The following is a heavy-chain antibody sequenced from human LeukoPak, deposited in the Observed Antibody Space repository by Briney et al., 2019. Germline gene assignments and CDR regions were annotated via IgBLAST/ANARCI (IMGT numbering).Heavy chain of an antibody. CDR1: GFTFSTYW. V-gene: IGHV3-7*01. Sequence: GGSLRLSCAASGFTFSTYWMSWVRQAPGKGPEWVANIKQDGSEKYYVDSVKGRSTISRDNAKKSLYLQMNSLRAEDTAMYYCTRERPYNYGSGALLYYFDSWGQGTLVTVSS. CDR2: IKQDGSEK. D-gene: IGHD3-10*01. CDR3: TRERPYNYGSGALLYYFDS. J-gene: IGHJ4*02.